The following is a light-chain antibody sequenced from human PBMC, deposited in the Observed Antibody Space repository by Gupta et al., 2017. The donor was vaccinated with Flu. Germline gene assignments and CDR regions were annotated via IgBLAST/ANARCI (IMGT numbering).Light chain of an antibody. CDR2: DAS. CDR1: QDLKKY. Sequence: DIHMTQSPSSLSASVGDRVTITCQASQDLKKYVNWYQQAPGKAPKLLISDASRVATGVPPRFSGGGSGTYFTLTISSLQPEDTATYYCQQSDDFPMLFGGGTKVEIK. CDR3: QQSDDFPML. V-gene: IGKV1-33*01. J-gene: IGKJ4*02.